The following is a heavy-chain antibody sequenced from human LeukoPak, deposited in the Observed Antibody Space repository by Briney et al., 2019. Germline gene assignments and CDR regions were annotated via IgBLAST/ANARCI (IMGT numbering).Heavy chain of an antibody. V-gene: IGHV4-34*01. J-gene: IGHJ5*02. D-gene: IGHD6-19*01. CDR1: GGSFSGYY. CDR2: INHSGST. CDR3: ARREAVAVNWFDP. Sequence: PSETLSLTCAVYGGSFSGYYWSWIRQPPGKGLEWIGEINHSGSTNYNPSLKSRVTISVDTSKNQFSLKLSSVTAADTAVYYCARREAVAVNWFDPWGQGTLVTVSS.